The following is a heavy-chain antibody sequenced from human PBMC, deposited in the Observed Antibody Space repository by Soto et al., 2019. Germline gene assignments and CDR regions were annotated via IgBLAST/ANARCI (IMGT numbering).Heavy chain of an antibody. J-gene: IGHJ6*02. Sequence: ASVKVSCKASGGTFSSYAISWVRQAPGQGLEWMGGIIPIFGTANYAQKFQGRVTITADESTSTAYMDLSSLRSEDTAVYYCARDLKRYYDSSGYGYYYYGMDVWGQGTTVTVSS. CDR2: IIPIFGTA. CDR1: GGTFSSYA. D-gene: IGHD3-22*01. V-gene: IGHV1-69*13. CDR3: ARDLKRYYDSSGYGYYYYGMDV.